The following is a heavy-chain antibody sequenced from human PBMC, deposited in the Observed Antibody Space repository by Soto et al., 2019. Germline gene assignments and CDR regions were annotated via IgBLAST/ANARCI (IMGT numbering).Heavy chain of an antibody. V-gene: IGHV1-18*04. Sequence: QVQLVQSGAEVKKPGASVKVSCKASGYSFTNYGIIWVRQAPGQGPEWMGWISGHNGDTNHPQSLQGRVTMTTDTSRNTAYMELRSLRSDDTAVYYFARHRFNYYDNTVYYYFDYWGQGTVVTVSS. CDR3: ARHRFNYYDNTVYYYFDY. CDR1: GYSFTNYG. J-gene: IGHJ4*02. D-gene: IGHD3-22*01. CDR2: ISGHNGDT.